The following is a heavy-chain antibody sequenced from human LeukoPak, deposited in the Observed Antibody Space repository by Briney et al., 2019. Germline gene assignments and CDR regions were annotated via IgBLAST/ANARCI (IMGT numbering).Heavy chain of an antibody. CDR1: GFTFSSYA. V-gene: IGHV3-23*01. J-gene: IGHJ4*02. CDR3: AKDHYYNNSGYYHVGPFGY. D-gene: IGHD3-22*01. CDR2: ISGSGGST. Sequence: PGGSLRLSCAASGFTFSSYAISWVRQAPGKGLEWVSSISGSGGSTYYADSVKGRFTISRDNSKNTLYLQMNSLRAEDTAVYYCAKDHYYNNSGYYHVGPFGYWGQGTLVTVSS.